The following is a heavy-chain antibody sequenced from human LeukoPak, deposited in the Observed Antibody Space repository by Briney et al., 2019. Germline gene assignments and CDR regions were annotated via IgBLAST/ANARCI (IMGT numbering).Heavy chain of an antibody. J-gene: IGHJ4*02. CDR3: ARSPSRHYGYFDY. CDR1: GGTSNQYG. CDR2: INPSGGST. Sequence: ASVKVSCKASGGTSNQYGISWVRQAPGQGLEWMGIINPSGGSTSYAQKFQGRVTMTRDTSTSTVYMELSSLRSEDTAVYYCARSPSRHYGYFDYWGQGTLVTVSS. V-gene: IGHV1-46*02. D-gene: IGHD4-17*01.